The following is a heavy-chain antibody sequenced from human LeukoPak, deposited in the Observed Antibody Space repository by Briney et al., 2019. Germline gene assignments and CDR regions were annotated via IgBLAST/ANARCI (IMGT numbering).Heavy chain of an antibody. CDR1: GYSFTSYW. CDR2: IYPGDSDT. CDR3: ARPSRDGHNFDY. D-gene: IGHD5-24*01. Sequence: GEPLKITCEGSGYSFTSYWIGWVRQMPGKGLEWMGIIYPGDSDTRYSQSFQGQVTISAAKSVRTAYLQWSSLKASDTAMYYCARPSRDGHNFDYWGQGTLVTVSS. J-gene: IGHJ4*02. V-gene: IGHV5-51*01.